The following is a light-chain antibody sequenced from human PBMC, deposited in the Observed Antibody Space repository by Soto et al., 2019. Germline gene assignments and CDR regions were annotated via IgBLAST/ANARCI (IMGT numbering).Light chain of an antibody. J-gene: IGLJ1*01. CDR1: TSDIANYHL. CDR2: EVS. V-gene: IGLV2-23*02. CDR3: CSYAGSTWGYV. Sequence: QRVLTQPVSGYGAPVEAITISCTGTTSDIANYHLVSWYQHHPGKAPKLIIYEVSKWPSGVSDRFSGSKSGYTASLTISGLQAEDEADYFCCSYAGSTWGYVLGTGTKVTVL.